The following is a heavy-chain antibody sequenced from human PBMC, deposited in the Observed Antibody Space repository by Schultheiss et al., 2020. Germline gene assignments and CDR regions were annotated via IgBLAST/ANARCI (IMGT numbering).Heavy chain of an antibody. D-gene: IGHD3-10*01. CDR1: GFTFSSYG. CDR2: IWYDGSNK. Sequence: GESLKISCSASGFTFSSYGMHWVRQAPGKGLEWVAVIWYDGSNKYYADSVKGRFTISRDNSKNTLYLQMNSLRAEDTAVYYCARDRSRVLWFGDPSGWFDPWGQGTLVTVSS. V-gene: IGHV3-33*08. J-gene: IGHJ5*02. CDR3: ARDRSRVLWFGDPSGWFDP.